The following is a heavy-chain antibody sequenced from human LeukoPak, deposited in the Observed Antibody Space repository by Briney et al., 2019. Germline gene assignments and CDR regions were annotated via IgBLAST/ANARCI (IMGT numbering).Heavy chain of an antibody. CDR3: ARDLYSGSCYVFDY. V-gene: IGHV4-59*12. D-gene: IGHD6-13*01. CDR2: FSASGNT. CDR1: GASINTFS. Sequence: PSETLSLTRSVSGASINTFSCNWFRQPPGKGLEWIGYFSASGNTKYSPSLKSRVTMSVDTAKNQLSLKLSSVTAADTAVYYCARDLYSGSCYVFDYWGRGTLVTVSS. J-gene: IGHJ4*02.